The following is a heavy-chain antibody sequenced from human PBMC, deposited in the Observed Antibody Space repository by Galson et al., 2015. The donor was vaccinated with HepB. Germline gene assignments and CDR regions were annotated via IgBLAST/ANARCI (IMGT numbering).Heavy chain of an antibody. CDR3: ATGRAYSGSFFDY. Sequence: CTVSGYTLTELSMHWVRQAPGKGLEWMGGFDPEDGETIYAQKFQGRVTMTEDTSTDTAYMELSSLRSEDTAVYYCATGRAYSGSFFDYWGQGTLVTVSS. D-gene: IGHD1-26*01. V-gene: IGHV1-24*01. CDR2: FDPEDGET. CDR1: GYTLTELS. J-gene: IGHJ4*02.